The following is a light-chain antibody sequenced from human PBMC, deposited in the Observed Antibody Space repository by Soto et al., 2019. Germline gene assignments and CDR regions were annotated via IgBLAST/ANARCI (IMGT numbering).Light chain of an antibody. CDR3: QQYGSSPRT. V-gene: IGKV3-20*01. CDR1: QSVSSSY. CDR2: GAS. J-gene: IGKJ1*01. Sequence: EIVLTQSPGTLSLSPGERATLSCRASQSVSSSYLAWYQQKPGQAPRLLIYGASSRATGIPDRFSGSGSGTDLTLTISRLEPEDFAVYYCQQYGSSPRTFGQGTKVHIK.